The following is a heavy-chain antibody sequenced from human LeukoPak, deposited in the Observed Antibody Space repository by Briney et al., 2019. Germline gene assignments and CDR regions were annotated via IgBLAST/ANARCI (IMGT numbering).Heavy chain of an antibody. CDR1: GYSISSGYY. J-gene: IGHJ4*02. D-gene: IGHD1-26*01. CDR3: ASSKWELSPFDY. Sequence: SETLSLTCTVSGYSISSGYYWSWIRQPPGKGLEWIGYIYYRGRTNYNPSLKSRVTISVDTSKKQFSLKLSSVTAADTAVYYCASSKWELSPFDYWGQGTLVTVSS. V-gene: IGHV4-38-2*02. CDR2: IYYRGRT.